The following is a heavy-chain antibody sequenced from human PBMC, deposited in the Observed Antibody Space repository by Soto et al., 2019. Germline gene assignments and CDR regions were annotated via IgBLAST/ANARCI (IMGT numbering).Heavy chain of an antibody. CDR3: ARTEDSYATDY. J-gene: IGHJ4*02. CDR2: IYYSGST. V-gene: IGHV4-61*01. CDR1: GGSVSSGSYY. Sequence: PSETLSLTCTVSGGSVSSGSYYWSWIRQPTGKGLEWIGYIYYSGSTNYNPSLKSRVTISVDTSKNQYSLKLSSVTAADTVVYYCARTEDSYATDYWGQGTLVTVSS. D-gene: IGHD5-18*01.